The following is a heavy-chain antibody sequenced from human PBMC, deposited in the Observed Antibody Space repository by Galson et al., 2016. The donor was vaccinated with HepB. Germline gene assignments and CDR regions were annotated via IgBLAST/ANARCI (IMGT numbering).Heavy chain of an antibody. CDR3: ARDRYRAAGLSDF. D-gene: IGHD2-2*01. V-gene: IGHV3-30*04. Sequence: SLRLSCAGSGFAFSDYAVHWVRQAPDKGLEWVSVISYDGRHENYADFVKGRFTVSSDTSKRTVSLHMTSLTPDDSAVYFRARDRYRAAGLSDFWGPGTLVIVSS. CDR1: GFAFSDYA. J-gene: IGHJ4*02. CDR2: ISYDGRHE.